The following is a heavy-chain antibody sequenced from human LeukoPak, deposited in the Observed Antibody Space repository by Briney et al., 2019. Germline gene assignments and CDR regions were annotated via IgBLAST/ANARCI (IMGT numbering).Heavy chain of an antibody. V-gene: IGHV3-30*18. CDR1: GFTFSSYG. CDR2: ISYDGSNK. J-gene: IGHJ4*02. Sequence: GRCLRLSCAASGFTFSSYGMHWVRQAPGKGLEWVAVISYDGSNKYYADSVKGRFTISRDNSKNTLYLQMNSLRAEDTAVYYCAKASSWSGYYFDYWGQGTLVTVSS. CDR3: AKASSWSGYYFDY. D-gene: IGHD6-13*01.